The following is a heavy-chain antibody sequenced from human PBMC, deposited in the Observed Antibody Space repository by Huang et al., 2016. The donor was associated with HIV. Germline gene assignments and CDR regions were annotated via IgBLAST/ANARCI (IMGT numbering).Heavy chain of an antibody. V-gene: IGHV3-9*01. J-gene: IGHJ2*01. CDR3: AKSVAASPSPYWYFDL. D-gene: IGHD6-13*01. Sequence: EVQLVESGGGLVQPGRSLRLSCAASGFTLDDYAMHWVRQAPGKGLEWVSVISWNSGSIGYADSVKGRFTISRDNAKNSLYLQMNSLRAEDTALYYCAKSVAASPSPYWYFDLWGRGTLVTVSS. CDR1: GFTLDDYA. CDR2: ISWNSGSI.